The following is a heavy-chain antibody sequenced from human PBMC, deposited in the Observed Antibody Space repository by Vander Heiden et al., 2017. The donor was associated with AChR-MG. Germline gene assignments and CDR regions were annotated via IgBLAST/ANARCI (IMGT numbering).Heavy chain of an antibody. CDR2: SNPSGGST. V-gene: IGHV1-46*03. J-gene: IGHJ5*02. CDR3: DRGLMVRGVMGFDP. D-gene: IGHD3-10*01. Sequence: QVQLVQSGAAVNKPGASVKVSCKAFGYSFTSDYMHGVRRAHGQGLEGMGISNPSGGSTSYGQKFQGRVTMTRDKSTSTVYMELSSLRSEDTAVYYCDRGLMVRGVMGFDPWGQGTLVTVSS. CDR1: GYSFTSDY.